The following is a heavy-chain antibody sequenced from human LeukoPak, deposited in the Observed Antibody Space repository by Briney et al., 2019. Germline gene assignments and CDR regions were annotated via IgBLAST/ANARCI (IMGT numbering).Heavy chain of an antibody. CDR1: GGSINDQA. CDR2: VYYTGSS. Sequence: SETLSLTCTVAGGSINDQAWCWVRQPPGRGLEWIGCVYYTGSSEYNASLKSRLTISTDTSNNQVSLKVTSVTAADTAIYSCAILSRIATAGAYSYHSLDIWGQGTTVTVSS. V-gene: IGHV4-59*11. J-gene: IGHJ6*02. D-gene: IGHD6-13*01. CDR3: AILSRIATAGAYSYHSLDI.